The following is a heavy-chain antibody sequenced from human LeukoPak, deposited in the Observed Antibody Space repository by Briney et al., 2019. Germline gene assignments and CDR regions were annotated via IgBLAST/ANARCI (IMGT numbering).Heavy chain of an antibody. V-gene: IGHV1-18*04. CDR2: ISPYNGNT. D-gene: IGHD4-17*01. CDR1: AYTFINFG. CDR3: AREGHDYGVTHYGMDV. Sequence: GASVKVSCKASAYTFINFGISWVRQAPGQGLEWMGWISPYNGNTDYAQKFQGRLTMTTDTSTSTAYMELRSLTSDDTAVYYCAREGHDYGVTHYGMDVWGQGTTVTVSS. J-gene: IGHJ6*02.